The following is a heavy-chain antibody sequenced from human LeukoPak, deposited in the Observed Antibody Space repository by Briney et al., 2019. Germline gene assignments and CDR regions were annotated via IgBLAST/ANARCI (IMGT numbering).Heavy chain of an antibody. Sequence: GGSLRLSCAASGFTLSRYWMTWVRQAPGKGLEWVANIKEDGSEKYYVDSVNGRFTISRDNAENSLYLQMNSLRVEDTAVNYCARYYYVDSGYSEDAFDVWGQGTMVTVSS. D-gene: IGHD3-22*01. J-gene: IGHJ3*01. CDR3: ARYYYVDSGYSEDAFDV. CDR1: GFTLSRYW. CDR2: IKEDGSEK. V-gene: IGHV3-7*01.